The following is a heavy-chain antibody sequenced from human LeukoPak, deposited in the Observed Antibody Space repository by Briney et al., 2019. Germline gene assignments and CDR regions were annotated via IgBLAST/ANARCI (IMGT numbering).Heavy chain of an antibody. CDR3: ARSGYYYDSSGNHAFDM. CDR2: IDTSGNT. CDR1: GGSIRSYY. D-gene: IGHD3-22*01. V-gene: IGHV4-4*07. J-gene: IGHJ3*02. Sequence: PSETLSLTCTVSGGSIRSYYWSWIRQPAGKGLEWIGRIDTSGNTNYNPSLKSRVTMPVDTSKNQYSLKLSPVTAADTAVYYCARSGYYYDSSGNHAFDMWGQGTMVTVSS.